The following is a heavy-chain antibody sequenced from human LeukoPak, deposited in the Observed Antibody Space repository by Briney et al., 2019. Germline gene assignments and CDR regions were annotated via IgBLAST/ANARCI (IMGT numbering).Heavy chain of an antibody. Sequence: SETLSLTCTVSGGSISSSSYYWGWIRQPPGKGLEWIGSIYYSGSSYYNPSLKSRVTISVDTSKNQFSLKLSSVTAADTAVYYCAATYYYDSSGYYYASGYFQHWGQGTLVTVSS. CDR2: IYYSGSS. CDR3: AATYYYDSSGYYYASGYFQH. D-gene: IGHD3-22*01. V-gene: IGHV4-39*07. J-gene: IGHJ1*01. CDR1: GGSISSSSYY.